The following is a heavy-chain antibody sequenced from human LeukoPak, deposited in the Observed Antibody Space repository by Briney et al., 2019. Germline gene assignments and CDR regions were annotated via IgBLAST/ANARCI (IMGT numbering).Heavy chain of an antibody. CDR1: GFTFSSYE. V-gene: IGHV3-48*03. CDR2: ISSSGSTI. D-gene: IGHD1-26*01. Sequence: PGGSLRLSCAASGFTFSSYEMNWVRQAPGKGLEWVSYISSSGSTIYYADSVKGRFTISRDNSKNTLYLQMNSLRAEDTAVYYCAKAPGGRFDYWGQGTLVTVSS. J-gene: IGHJ4*02. CDR3: AKAPGGRFDY.